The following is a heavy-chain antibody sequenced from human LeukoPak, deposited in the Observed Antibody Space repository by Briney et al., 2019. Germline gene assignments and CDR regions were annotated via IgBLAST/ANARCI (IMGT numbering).Heavy chain of an antibody. CDR3: AREGPRGNSQFDY. Sequence: GGSLRLSCAASGFTFSSYGMHWVRQAPGKGLEWVALVWYDGSNKYYTDSVKGRLTISRDNSKNTLYLQMNSLRAEDTAIYYCAREGPRGNSQFDYWGQGTLVTVSS. CDR1: GFTFSSYG. V-gene: IGHV3-33*01. D-gene: IGHD2/OR15-2a*01. CDR2: VWYDGSNK. J-gene: IGHJ4*02.